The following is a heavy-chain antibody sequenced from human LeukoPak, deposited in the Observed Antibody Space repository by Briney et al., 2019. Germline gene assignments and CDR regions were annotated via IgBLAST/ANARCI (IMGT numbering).Heavy chain of an antibody. Sequence: PSETLSLTCTVSGGSISSHYWSWIRQPPGKGLEWIGYIYYSGSTNYNPSLKSRVTISVDTSKNQFSLKLSSVTAADTAVYYCARYCSSTSCYLGYYYYMDVWGKGTTVTVSS. CDR2: IYYSGST. V-gene: IGHV4-59*11. CDR3: ARYCSSTSCYLGYYYYMDV. CDR1: GGSISSHY. D-gene: IGHD2-2*01. J-gene: IGHJ6*03.